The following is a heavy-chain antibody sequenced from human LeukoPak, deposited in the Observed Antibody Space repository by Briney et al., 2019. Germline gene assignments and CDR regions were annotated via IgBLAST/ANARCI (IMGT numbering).Heavy chain of an antibody. CDR1: GYTFTGYY. V-gene: IGHV1-46*01. CDR2: INPSGGST. CDR3: ARDRSYGIDP. D-gene: IGHD5-18*01. Sequence: ASVKVSCKASGYTFTGYYMHWVRQAPGQGLEWMGWINPSGGSTSHAQKFQGRVTMTRDTSTSTVYMELSSLRSEDTAVYYCARDRSYGIDPWGQGTLVTVSS. J-gene: IGHJ5*02.